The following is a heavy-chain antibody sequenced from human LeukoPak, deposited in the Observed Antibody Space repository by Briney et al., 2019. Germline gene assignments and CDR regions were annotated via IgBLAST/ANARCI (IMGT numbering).Heavy chain of an antibody. J-gene: IGHJ4*02. CDR2: INPNSGGT. V-gene: IGHV1-2*02. Sequence: ASVKVSCKASGYTFTGYYMHWVRQAPGQGLEWMGWINPNSGGTNYAQKFRGRVTMTRDTSISTAYMELSRLRSDDTTVYYCAREGGYDSSGFYAYWGQGALVTVSS. CDR3: AREGGYDSSGFYAY. CDR1: GYTFTGYY. D-gene: IGHD3-22*01.